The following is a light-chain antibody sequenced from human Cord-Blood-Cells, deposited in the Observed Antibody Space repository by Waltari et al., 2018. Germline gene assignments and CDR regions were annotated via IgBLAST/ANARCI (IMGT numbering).Light chain of an antibody. CDR1: QSISSW. CDR3: QQYNSYPIT. CDR2: KAS. J-gene: IGKJ5*01. V-gene: IGKV1-5*03. Sequence: DIQMTQSHPTLSASVADSCTITSRASQSISSWLAWYQQKPGKAPKLLIYKASSLESGVPSRFSGSGSGTEFTLTISSLQPDDFATYYCQQYNSYPITFGQGTRLEIK.